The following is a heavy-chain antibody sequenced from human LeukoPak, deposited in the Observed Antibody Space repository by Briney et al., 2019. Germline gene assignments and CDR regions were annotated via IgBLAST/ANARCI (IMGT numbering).Heavy chain of an antibody. J-gene: IGHJ3*02. CDR3: AKGFSPLDAFDI. Sequence: SGGSLRLSCAASGFTFSSYAMSWVRQAPGKGLEWVSAISGSGGSTYYADSVKGRFTISRDNSKNTLYLQMNSLRAEDTAVYYCAKGFSPLDAFDIWGQGTMVTVSS. CDR2: ISGSGGST. CDR1: GFTFSSYA. V-gene: IGHV3-23*01.